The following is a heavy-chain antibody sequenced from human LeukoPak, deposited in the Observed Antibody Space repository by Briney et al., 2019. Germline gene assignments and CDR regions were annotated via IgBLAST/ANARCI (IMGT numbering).Heavy chain of an antibody. V-gene: IGHV1-18*01. CDR3: ARSRIPAWAFDI. CDR2: ISAYNGNT. Sequence: ASVKVSCKASGYTFTSYGISWVRQAPGQGLEWMGWISAYNGNTNYAQKLQGRVTMTTDTSTSTAYMELRSLRSDDTAAYYCARSRIPAWAFDIWGQGTMVTVSS. J-gene: IGHJ3*02. CDR1: GYTFTSYG. D-gene: IGHD2-21*01.